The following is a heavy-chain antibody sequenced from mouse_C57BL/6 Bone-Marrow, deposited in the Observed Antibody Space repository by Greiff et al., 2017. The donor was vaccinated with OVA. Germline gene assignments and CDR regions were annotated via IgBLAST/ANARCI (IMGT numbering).Heavy chain of an antibody. CDR3: ARSNRGPLYYGSSYWYFDV. Sequence: QVQLKQSGAELVRPGTSVKVSCKASGYAFTNYLIEWVKQRPGQGLEWIGVINPGSGGTNYNEQFKGKATLTADKSSSTAYMQLSSLTSEDSAVYFCARSNRGPLYYGSSYWYFDVWGTGTTVTVSS. D-gene: IGHD1-1*01. J-gene: IGHJ1*03. V-gene: IGHV1-54*01. CDR1: GYAFTNYL. CDR2: INPGSGGT.